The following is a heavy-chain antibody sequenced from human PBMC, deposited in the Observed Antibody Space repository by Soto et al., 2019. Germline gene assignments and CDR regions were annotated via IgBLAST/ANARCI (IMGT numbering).Heavy chain of an antibody. CDR2: ISGSGGST. CDR1: GFTFSSYA. Sequence: GGSLRLSCAASGFTFSSYAMSWVRQAPGKGLEWVSAISGSGGSTYYADSVKGRFTISRDNSKNTLYLQMNSLRAEDTAVYYYAKGGWRSYYYYMDVWGKGTTVTVSS. D-gene: IGHD6-19*01. CDR3: AKGGWRSYYYYMDV. J-gene: IGHJ6*03. V-gene: IGHV3-23*01.